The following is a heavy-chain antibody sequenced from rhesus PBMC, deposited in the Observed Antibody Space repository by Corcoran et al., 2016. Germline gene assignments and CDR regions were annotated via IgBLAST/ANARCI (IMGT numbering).Heavy chain of an antibody. V-gene: IGHV2S2*01. Sequence: QVTLKESGPALVKPTQTLTLTCTFSGFSLSTSGLRVSWSRQPPGKALEWIARIDWDDDKYYSTSLKRRLTISKDTSKNQVVLTMTNMDPVDTATYYCARSMVVGSFDYWGQGVLVTVSS. J-gene: IGHJ4*01. CDR2: IDWDDDK. CDR3: ARSMVVGSFDY. CDR1: GFSLSTSGLR. D-gene: IGHD2-21*01.